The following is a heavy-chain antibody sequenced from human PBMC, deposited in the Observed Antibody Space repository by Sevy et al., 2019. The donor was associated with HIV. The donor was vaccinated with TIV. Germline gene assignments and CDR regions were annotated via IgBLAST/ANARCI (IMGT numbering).Heavy chain of an antibody. CDR2: ISWNSDKI. J-gene: IGHJ6*02. Sequence: GGSLRLSCAASGFTFSSYAMTWVRQAPGKGLEWVSGISWNSDKIGYADSVKGRFTISRDNAKNSLYLQMNSLRTEDTALYYCAKSRTSFRGMDVWGQGTTVTVSS. V-gene: IGHV3-9*01. CDR3: AKSRTSFRGMDV. D-gene: IGHD2-2*01. CDR1: GFTFSSYA.